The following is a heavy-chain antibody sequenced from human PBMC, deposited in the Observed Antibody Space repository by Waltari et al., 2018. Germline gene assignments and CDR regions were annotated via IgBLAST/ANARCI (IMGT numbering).Heavy chain of an antibody. CDR1: GFTFSSYA. V-gene: IGHV3-NL1*01. CDR2: SYSGGST. CDR3: ATQPGDY. D-gene: IGHD1-1*01. Sequence: QVQLVESGGGVVQPGRSLRLSCAASGFTFSSYAMHWVRQAPGKGLGWVSVSYSGGSTYYADSVKGRFTISRDNSKNTLYLQMNSLRAEDTAVYYCATQPGDYWGQGTLVTVSS. J-gene: IGHJ4*02.